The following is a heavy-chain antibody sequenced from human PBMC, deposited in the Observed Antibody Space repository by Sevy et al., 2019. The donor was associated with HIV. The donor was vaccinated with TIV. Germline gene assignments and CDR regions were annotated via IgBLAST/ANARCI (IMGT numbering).Heavy chain of an antibody. D-gene: IGHD5-12*01. V-gene: IGHV3-48*03. Sequence: GSLRLSCAASGFTFSSYDMNWVRQAPGKGLEWVSYISSSSNIYYADSVKGRFTISRDNAKNSLYVQMNSLRAEDTAVYYCAREGGYSDQGMDVWGQGTTVTVSS. CDR2: ISSSSNI. CDR3: AREGGYSDQGMDV. CDR1: GFTFSSYD. J-gene: IGHJ6*02.